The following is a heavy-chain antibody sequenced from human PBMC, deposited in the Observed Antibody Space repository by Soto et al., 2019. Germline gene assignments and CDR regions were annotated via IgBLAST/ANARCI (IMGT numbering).Heavy chain of an antibody. CDR1: AGSITGDSYY. J-gene: IGHJ4*02. Sequence: SESLSLTCNVSAGSITGDSYYWTWIRQPPGKGLEWLGYISYNGRTNYNPSLKSRVTISVDTSRKQFFLRLTSVTAADTAIYYCARDPCGSDCYSGLDYWGQGSLVTVSS. D-gene: IGHD2-21*02. CDR3: ARDPCGSDCYSGLDY. V-gene: IGHV4-61*01. CDR2: ISYNGRT.